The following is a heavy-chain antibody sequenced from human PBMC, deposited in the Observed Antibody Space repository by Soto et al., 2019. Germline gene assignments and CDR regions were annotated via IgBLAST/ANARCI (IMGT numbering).Heavy chain of an antibody. CDR2: IWYDGSTK. V-gene: IGHV3-33*03. CDR3: ATDSSTTVTHY. D-gene: IGHD4-17*01. CDR1: GFSVSKYV. Sequence: QVQRVESGGGVVQPGRSLRLSCAASGFSVSKYVMHWVRQAPGKGLEWVAVIWYDGSTKYYGDSVKGRFSISRDNSQKMVYLQMNSLRVEDTAVYYCATDSSTTVTHYWGQGSLVTVSS. J-gene: IGHJ4*02.